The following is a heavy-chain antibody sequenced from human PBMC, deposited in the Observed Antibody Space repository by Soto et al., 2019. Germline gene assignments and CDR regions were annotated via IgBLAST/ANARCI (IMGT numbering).Heavy chain of an antibody. CDR3: ARGYDSSGYYLRGLNFDY. D-gene: IGHD3-22*01. J-gene: IGHJ4*02. CDR2: IYYSGST. Sequence: PSETLSLTCTVSGGSISSYYWSWIRQPPGKGLEWIGYIYYSGSTNYNPSLKSRVTISVDTSKNQFSLKLSSVTAADTAVYYCARGYDSSGYYLRGLNFDYWGQGTLVTVSS. CDR1: GGSISSYY. V-gene: IGHV4-59*01.